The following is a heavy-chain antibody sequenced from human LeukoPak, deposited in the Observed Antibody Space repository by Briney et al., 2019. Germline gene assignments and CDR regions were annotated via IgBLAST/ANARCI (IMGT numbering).Heavy chain of an antibody. CDR2: ITPIFGIA. Sequence: SVKVSCKASGGTFSSYAISWVRQAPGQGLEWMGRITPIFGIANYAQKFQGRVTITADKSTSTAYMELSSLRSEDTAVYYCARDKGAYCSGGSCYSRSDAFDIWGQGTMVTVSS. J-gene: IGHJ3*02. D-gene: IGHD2-15*01. CDR3: ARDKGAYCSGGSCYSRSDAFDI. V-gene: IGHV1-69*04. CDR1: GGTFSSYA.